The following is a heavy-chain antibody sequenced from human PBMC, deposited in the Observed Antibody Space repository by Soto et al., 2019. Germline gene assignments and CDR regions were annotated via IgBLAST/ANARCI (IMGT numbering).Heavy chain of an antibody. D-gene: IGHD3-10*01. CDR3: AKDGGVAVVRVVNIFGY. CDR2: ISGSGGNT. CDR1: GFTFTSYA. V-gene: IGHV3-23*01. Sequence: GGSLRLSCAASGFTFTSYAMSWVRQAPGKGLEWVSDISGSGGNTYYADSVKGRFTISRDNSENTLYLQMNSLRAEDTAVYYCAKDGGVAVVRVVNIFGYGGQDTVVTVS. J-gene: IGHJ1*01.